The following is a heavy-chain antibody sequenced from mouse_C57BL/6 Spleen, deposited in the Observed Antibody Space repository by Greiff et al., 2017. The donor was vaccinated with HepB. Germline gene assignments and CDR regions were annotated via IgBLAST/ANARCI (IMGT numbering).Heavy chain of an antibody. CDR2: ISYDGSN. CDR1: GYSITSGYY. Sequence: EVQLKESGPGLVKPSQSLSLTCSVTGYSITSGYYWNWIRQLPGNKLEWMGYISYDGSNNYNPSLKNRISITRDTSKNQFFLKLNSVTTEDTATYYCARRPYYSNGAYWGQGTLVTVSA. J-gene: IGHJ3*01. V-gene: IGHV3-6*01. D-gene: IGHD2-5*01. CDR3: ARRPYYSNGAY.